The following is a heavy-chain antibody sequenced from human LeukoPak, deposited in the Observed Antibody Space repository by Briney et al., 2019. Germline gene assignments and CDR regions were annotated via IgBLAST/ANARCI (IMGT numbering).Heavy chain of an antibody. CDR1: GGSISSSSYY. Sequence: SETLSLTCTVSGGSISSSSYYWGWIRQPPGKGLEWIVSIYTSGSTNYNPSLKSRVTISVDTSKNQFSLKLSSVTAADTAVYYCARNYYDSSGYYSNFDYWGQGTLVTVSS. CDR2: IYTSGST. D-gene: IGHD3-22*01. V-gene: IGHV4-39*07. J-gene: IGHJ4*02. CDR3: ARNYYDSSGYYSNFDY.